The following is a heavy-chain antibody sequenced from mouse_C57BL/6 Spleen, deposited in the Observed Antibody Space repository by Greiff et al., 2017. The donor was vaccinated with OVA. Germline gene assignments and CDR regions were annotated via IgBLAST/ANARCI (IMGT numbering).Heavy chain of an antibody. V-gene: IGHV1-72*01. D-gene: IGHD1-1*01. CDR1: GYTFTSYW. J-gene: IGHJ2*01. Sequence: VQLQQPGAELVKPGASVKLSCKASGYTFTSYWMHWVKQRPGRGLEWIGRIDPNSGGTKYNEKFKSKATLTVDKPSSTAYMQLSSLTSEDSAFYYCAYYYYGCSSYYYGYWGPGTTLTVSS. CDR3: AYYYYGCSSYYYGY. CDR2: IDPNSGGT.